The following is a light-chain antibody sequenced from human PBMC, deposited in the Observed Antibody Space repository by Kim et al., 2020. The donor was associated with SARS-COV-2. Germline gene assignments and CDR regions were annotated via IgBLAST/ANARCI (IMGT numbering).Light chain of an antibody. V-gene: IGLV3-25*03. J-gene: IGLJ3*02. CDR2: KDS. CDR3: QSADSSGTWV. CDR1: ALPKQY. Sequence: VSPGQTARITCSGDALPKQYAYWYQQKPGQAPVLVIYKDSERPSGIPERFSGSSSGTTVTLTISGVQAEDEANYYCQSADSSGTWVFGGGTQLTVL.